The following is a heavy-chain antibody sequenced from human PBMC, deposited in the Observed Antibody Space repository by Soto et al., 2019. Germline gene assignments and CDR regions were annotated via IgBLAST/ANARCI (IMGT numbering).Heavy chain of an antibody. V-gene: IGHV3-33*01. CDR3: ARAMAYYYDSSGYYSFGY. Sequence: QVQLVESGGGVVQPGRSLRLSCAASGFTFSSYGMHWVRQAPGKGLEWVAVIWYDGSNKYYADSVKGRFTISRDNSKNTLYLKMNSLRAEDTAVYYCARAMAYYYDSSGYYSFGYWGQGTLVTVSS. D-gene: IGHD3-22*01. J-gene: IGHJ4*02. CDR1: GFTFSSYG. CDR2: IWYDGSNK.